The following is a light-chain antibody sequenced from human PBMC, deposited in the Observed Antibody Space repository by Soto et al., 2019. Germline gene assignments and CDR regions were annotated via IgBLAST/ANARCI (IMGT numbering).Light chain of an antibody. V-gene: IGLV2-23*02. CDR3: CSYAGSSAL. J-gene: IGLJ3*02. CDR1: SSDVGSYNL. Sequence: QSVLTQPASLSGSPGQSITISCTGTSSDVGSYNLVSWYQQHPGKAPKLMIYEVSKRPSGVSNRFSGSKSGNTASLTISGLQAEDEGDYYCCSYAGSSALFGGGTKVTVL. CDR2: EVS.